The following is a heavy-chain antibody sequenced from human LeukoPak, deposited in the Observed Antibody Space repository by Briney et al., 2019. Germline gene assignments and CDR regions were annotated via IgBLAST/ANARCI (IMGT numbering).Heavy chain of an antibody. V-gene: IGHV4-59*08. D-gene: IGHD6-19*01. J-gene: IGHJ4*02. CDR3: ARSSGWPSTVGY. CDR1: GGSISSYY. Sequence: SETLSLTRTVSGGSISSYYWSWIRQAPGKGLEWIGDIYYSGSTNYNPSLKSRITISVDTSKIQFSLKLSSVTAADTAVYYCARSSGWPSTVGYWGQGTLVTVSS. CDR2: IYYSGST.